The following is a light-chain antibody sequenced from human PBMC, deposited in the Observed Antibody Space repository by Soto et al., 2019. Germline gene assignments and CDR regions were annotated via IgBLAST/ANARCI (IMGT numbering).Light chain of an antibody. CDR3: AAWDDSLSGYV. CDR2: RNN. V-gene: IGLV1-47*01. J-gene: IGLJ1*01. Sequence: QSVLTQPPSASGTPGQRVTISCSGSSSNIGSNYVYWYQQLPGTAPKLLIYRNNQRPSGVPDRFSGSKSGTSASQAISGLRSEDEADYDCAAWDDSLSGYVFGTGSKLTVL. CDR1: SSNIGSNY.